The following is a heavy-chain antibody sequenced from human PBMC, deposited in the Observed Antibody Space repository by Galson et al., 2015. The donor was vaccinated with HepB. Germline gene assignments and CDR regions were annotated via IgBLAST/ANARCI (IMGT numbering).Heavy chain of an antibody. Sequence: ETLSLTCTVSGASVSSRSYYWNWLRQSPETGLEWIGHIHYTGRTNYNPSLRSRFTISIDTSKNQFSLRLNSVTAADTAVYFCAREGVRFYGQLEYLDYWGQGTLVTVSS. D-gene: IGHD6-13*01. CDR2: IHYTGRT. CDR3: AREGVRFYGQLEYLDY. J-gene: IGHJ4*02. V-gene: IGHV4-61*01. CDR1: GASVSSRSYY.